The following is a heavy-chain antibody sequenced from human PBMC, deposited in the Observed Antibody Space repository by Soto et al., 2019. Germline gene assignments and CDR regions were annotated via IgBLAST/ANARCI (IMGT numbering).Heavy chain of an antibody. Sequence: QVQLVQSGAEVKKPGSSVKVSCKASGGTFSSYTISWVRQAPGQGLEWMGRIIPILGIANYAEKFQGRVPITADKSTSTAYIELSSLRSEDTAVYYCARDPMTTLTTKRNWFDPWGQGTLVTVSS. CDR1: GGTFSSYT. D-gene: IGHD4-17*01. V-gene: IGHV1-69*08. J-gene: IGHJ5*02. CDR2: IIPILGIA. CDR3: ARDPMTTLTTKRNWFDP.